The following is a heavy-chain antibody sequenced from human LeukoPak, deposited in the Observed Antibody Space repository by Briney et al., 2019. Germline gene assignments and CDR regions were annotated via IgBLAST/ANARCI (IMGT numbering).Heavy chain of an antibody. D-gene: IGHD3-22*01. CDR1: GGTFSSYA. J-gene: IGHJ5*02. CDR2: IIPIFGTA. V-gene: IGHV1-69*05. Sequence: GASVKVSCKASGGTFSSYAISWVRQAPGQGLEWMGGIIPIFGTANYAQKFQGRVTITTDESTSTAYMELSSLRSEDTAVYCCASHATTYYYDSSGYSNWFDPWGQGTLVTVSS. CDR3: ASHATTYYYDSSGYSNWFDP.